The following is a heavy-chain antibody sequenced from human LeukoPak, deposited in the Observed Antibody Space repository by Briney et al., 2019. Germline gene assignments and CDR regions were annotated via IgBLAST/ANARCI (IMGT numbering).Heavy chain of an antibody. V-gene: IGHV1-46*01. J-gene: IGHJ4*02. D-gene: IGHD6-25*01. CDR3: ARVGITAATADY. CDR2: INPRGGST. Sequence: ASVKVSCKASGYTFTSYYMHWVRQAPGQGPEWMGIINPRGGSTDYAQKFQGRVTMTSDTSTNTVYMELNSLRSEDTAVYFCARVGITAATADYWGQGTLVTVSS. CDR1: GYTFTSYY.